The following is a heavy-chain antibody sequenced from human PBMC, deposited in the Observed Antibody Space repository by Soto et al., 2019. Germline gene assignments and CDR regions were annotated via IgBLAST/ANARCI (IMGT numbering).Heavy chain of an antibody. D-gene: IGHD3-10*01. Sequence: QVQLVQSGAEVKKPGASVKVSCKASGYTFTSYAMHWVRQAPGQRLEWMGWINAGNGNTKYSQKFQGRVTITRDTSASTADMELSSLRSEDTAVYYCASATMVRGVIVYYYGMDVWGQGTTVTVSS. CDR3: ASATMVRGVIVYYYGMDV. CDR1: GYTFTSYA. J-gene: IGHJ6*02. CDR2: INAGNGNT. V-gene: IGHV1-3*01.